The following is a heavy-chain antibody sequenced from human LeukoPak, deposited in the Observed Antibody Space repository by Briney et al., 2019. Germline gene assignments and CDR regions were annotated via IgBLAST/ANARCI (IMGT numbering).Heavy chain of an antibody. CDR2: ISSGGDYT. J-gene: IGHJ5*02. V-gene: IGHV3-23*01. Sequence: GGSLRLSCTASGLTFGSYTMSWVRQAPGRGLEWVSAISSGGDYTNSADSVKGRFTISRDNSRNTLYLQMNSLRAEDTAVYYCAKDRASGSGSYSYRGFDHWGQGTLVTVSS. D-gene: IGHD6-19*01. CDR1: GLTFGSYT. CDR3: AKDRASGSGSYSYRGFDH.